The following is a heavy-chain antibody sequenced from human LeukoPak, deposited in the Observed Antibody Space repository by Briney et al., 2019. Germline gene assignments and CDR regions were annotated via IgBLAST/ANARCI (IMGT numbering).Heavy chain of an antibody. CDR2: IYYSGGT. Sequence: SETLSLTCTVSGGSISSYYWSWIRQPPGKGLEWIGYIYYSGGTNYNPSLKSRVTISVDTSKNQFSLKLSSVTAADTAVYYCARGGGQFDYWGQGTLVTVPS. J-gene: IGHJ4*02. CDR3: ARGGGQFDY. CDR1: GGSISSYY. V-gene: IGHV4-59*08. D-gene: IGHD3-16*01.